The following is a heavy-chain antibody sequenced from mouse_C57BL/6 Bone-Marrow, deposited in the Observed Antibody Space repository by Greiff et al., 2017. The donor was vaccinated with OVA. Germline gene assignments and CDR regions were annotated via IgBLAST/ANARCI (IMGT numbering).Heavy chain of an antibody. Sequence: VQLQESGAELVRPGASVKLSCKASGYTFTDYYINCVQQRPGQGLEWIARIYPGSGNTYYTEKFKGKATLTAEKSSSTAYMQLSSLTSEDSAVYFCARSYYYGSSSFDYWGQGTTLTVSS. CDR1: GYTFTDYY. D-gene: IGHD1-1*01. CDR3: ARSYYYGSSSFDY. V-gene: IGHV1-76*01. J-gene: IGHJ2*01. CDR2: IYPGSGNT.